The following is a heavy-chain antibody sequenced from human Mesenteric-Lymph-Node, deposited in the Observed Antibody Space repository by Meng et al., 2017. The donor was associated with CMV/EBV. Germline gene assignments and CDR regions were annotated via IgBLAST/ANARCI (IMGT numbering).Heavy chain of an antibody. CDR3: GVDYSNSYGMDV. J-gene: IGHJ6*02. CDR2: IIPIFGTA. Sequence: SVKVSCKASGYIFRNYGITWVRQAPGQGLEWMGGIIPIFGTANYAQKFQGRVTITTDESTSTAYMELSSLRSEDTAVYYCGVDYSNSYGMDVWGQGTTVTVSS. D-gene: IGHD4-11*01. V-gene: IGHV1-69*05. CDR1: GYIFRNYG.